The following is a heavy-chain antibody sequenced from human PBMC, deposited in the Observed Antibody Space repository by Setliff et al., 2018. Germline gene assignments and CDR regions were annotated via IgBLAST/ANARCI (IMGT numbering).Heavy chain of an antibody. CDR1: GGSISSSNW. Sequence: PSETLSLTCAVSGGSISSSNWWSWVRQPPGKGLEWIGEINQSGSTTYNPSLKGRVTISMDTSKNQFSLKLTSVTAADTAVYYCARLGGSSGGSCYVPYWGQGTLVTVSS. J-gene: IGHJ4*02. D-gene: IGHD2-15*01. V-gene: IGHV4-4*02. CDR3: ARLGGSSGGSCYVPY. CDR2: INQSGST.